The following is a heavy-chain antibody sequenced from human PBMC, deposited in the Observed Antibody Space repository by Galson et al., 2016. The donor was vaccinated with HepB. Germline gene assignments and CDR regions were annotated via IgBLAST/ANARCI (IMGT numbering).Heavy chain of an antibody. CDR3: AKLIRAGSSGSDS. CDR2: IGGSGGNV. V-gene: IGHV3-23*01. CDR1: GFTFSNYA. J-gene: IGHJ4*02. D-gene: IGHD5-12*01. Sequence: SLRLSCAASGFTFSNYAMSWVRQAPGKGLEWVSTIGGSGGNVYIGDSVQGRFTISRDNSKNTLWLQMDSLRAEDTAVYFCAKLIRAGSSGSDSWGQGTLVTVSS.